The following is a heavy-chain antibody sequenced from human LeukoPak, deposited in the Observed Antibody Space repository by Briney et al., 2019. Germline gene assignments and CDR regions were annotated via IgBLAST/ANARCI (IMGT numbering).Heavy chain of an antibody. D-gene: IGHD3-22*01. CDR3: AREVVPRSGLDY. CDR2: IYYSGST. V-gene: IGHV4-39*07. Sequence: SETLSLTCTVSGGSISSSSYYWGWIRQPPGKGLEWIGSIYYSGSTYYNPSLKSRVTISVDTSKNQFSLKLSSVTAADTAVYYCAREVVPRSGLDYWGQGTLVTVSS. J-gene: IGHJ4*02. CDR1: GGSISSSSYY.